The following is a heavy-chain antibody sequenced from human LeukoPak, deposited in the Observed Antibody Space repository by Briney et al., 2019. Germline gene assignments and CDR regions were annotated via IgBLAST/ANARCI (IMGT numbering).Heavy chain of an antibody. J-gene: IGHJ4*02. CDR3: AKRVCSSVSCSFDH. D-gene: IGHD2-2*01. CDR2: ISSSGGTT. Sequence: GGSLRLSCAASGFTFNSYALYWVRQAPGKGLEWVSTISSSGGTTSYTDSVKGRSTISRDNSKNTLYLQMNGLRAADTAIYYCAKRVCSSVSCSFDHWGQGTLVTVSS. V-gene: IGHV3-23*01. CDR1: GFTFNSYA.